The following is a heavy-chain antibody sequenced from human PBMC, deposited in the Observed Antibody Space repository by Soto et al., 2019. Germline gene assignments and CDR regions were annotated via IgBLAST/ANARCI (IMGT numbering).Heavy chain of an antibody. D-gene: IGHD2-8*01. CDR3: AHRRPGVWSQMVSNY. CDR1: GFSLSTSGVG. V-gene: IGHV2-5*01. CDR2: IYWKDDK. Sequence: SGPTLVNPTQTLTLTCTFSGFSLSTSGVGVGWIRQPPGKALEWLALIYWKDDKRYSPSMKRRLTITKDTSKNQVVLTMTNMDPVDIATYYCAHRRPGVWSQMVSNYWGQGTLVTVSS. J-gene: IGHJ4*02.